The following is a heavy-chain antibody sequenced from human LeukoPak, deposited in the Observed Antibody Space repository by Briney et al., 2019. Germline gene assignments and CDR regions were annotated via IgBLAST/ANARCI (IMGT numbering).Heavy chain of an antibody. D-gene: IGHD4-17*01. CDR2: IYTSGRT. J-gene: IGHJ4*02. Sequence: SETLSLTCTVSGGSISYYYWNWIRQPAGKGLEWIGRIYTSGRTYYNPSLKSRVSMSVDTSKNQFSLKLSSVTAADTAVYYCARGPTTVTRAFDYWGQGTLVTVSS. CDR1: GGSISYYY. V-gene: IGHV4-4*07. CDR3: ARGPTTVTRAFDY.